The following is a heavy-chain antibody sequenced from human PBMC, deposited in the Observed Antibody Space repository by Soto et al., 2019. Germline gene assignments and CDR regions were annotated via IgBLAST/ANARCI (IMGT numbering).Heavy chain of an antibody. CDR3: GRSYGDYVFDY. Sequence: SETLSLTCTVSGGSISSYYWSWIRQPPGKGLEWIGSIYHSGSTNYSPSLKSRVTISVDTSKNQFSLKLSSVTAADTAVYYCGRSYGDYVFDYWGQGTLVTVSS. CDR2: IYHSGST. D-gene: IGHD4-17*01. CDR1: GGSISSYY. J-gene: IGHJ4*02. V-gene: IGHV4-59*01.